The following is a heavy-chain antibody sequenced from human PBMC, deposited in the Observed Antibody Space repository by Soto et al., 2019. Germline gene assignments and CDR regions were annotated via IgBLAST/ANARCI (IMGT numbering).Heavy chain of an antibody. V-gene: IGHV4-31*03. CDR1: GGSISSPGYY. CDR2: IFHSGTT. CDR3: ATGRWGAYGSPAGWFAP. D-gene: IGHD3-16*01. Sequence: QVRLQESGPGLVKPSKTLSLTCSVSGGSISSPGYYWTWIRQQPGKSLEWIGHIFHSGTTSYNPSIRSRVTISSETSENQFSLNLTSVTAADTAVYFCATGRWGAYGSPAGWFAPWGRGTLVSVSS. J-gene: IGHJ5*02.